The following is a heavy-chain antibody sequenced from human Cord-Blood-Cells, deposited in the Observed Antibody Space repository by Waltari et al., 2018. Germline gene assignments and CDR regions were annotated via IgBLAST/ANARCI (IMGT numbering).Heavy chain of an antibody. J-gene: IGHJ5*02. Sequence: QVQLVQSGAEVKKPGSSVKSSCKASGGTFSSYAISWVRQGPGQGLEWMGGIIPIFGTANYAQKFQGRVTITADESTSTAYMELSSLRSEDTAVYYCAREPRAWDSTNWFDPWGQGTLVTVSS. CDR2: IIPIFGTA. V-gene: IGHV1-69*01. D-gene: IGHD1-26*01. CDR3: AREPRAWDSTNWFDP. CDR1: GGTFSSYA.